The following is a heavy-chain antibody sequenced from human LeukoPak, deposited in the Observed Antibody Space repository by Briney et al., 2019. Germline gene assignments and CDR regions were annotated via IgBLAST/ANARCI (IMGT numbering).Heavy chain of an antibody. D-gene: IGHD2-2*01. CDR2: VNLQGST. V-gene: IGHV4-4*02. J-gene: IGHJ4*02. Sequence: PSETLSLTCGVSGGSITNTNYWTWVRQPPGKGLEWIGEVNLQGSTNYNPSLMGRVAISVDTSENHISLQLTSVTAADTAVYYCARRLGGTSTGFDYWGQGTLVTVSS. CDR1: GGSITNTNY. CDR3: ARRLGGTSTGFDY.